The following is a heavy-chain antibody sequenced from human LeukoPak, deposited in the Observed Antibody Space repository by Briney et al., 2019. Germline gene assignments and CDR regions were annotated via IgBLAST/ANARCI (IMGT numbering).Heavy chain of an antibody. Sequence: PSETLSLTCTVSGGSISSSSYYWSWIRQPAGKGLEWIGRIYTSGSTNYNPSLKSRVTISVDTSKNQFSLKLSSVTAADTAVYYCARDGGWSMVDGYFDYWGQGTLVTVSS. CDR3: ARDGGWSMVDGYFDY. J-gene: IGHJ4*02. CDR2: IYTSGST. D-gene: IGHD3-10*01. CDR1: GGSISSSSYY. V-gene: IGHV4-61*02.